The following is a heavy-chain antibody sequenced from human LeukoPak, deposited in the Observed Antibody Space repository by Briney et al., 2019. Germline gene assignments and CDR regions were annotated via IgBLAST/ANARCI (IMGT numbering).Heavy chain of an antibody. Sequence: GSLRLSCAASGFTFSNYSMNWVRPAPGEGLGLVFSISSSSNYIYYADSVKGRFSISRDDAKNSLFLQMNGLRAEDTAVYYCARDMTTATTCYLQHWGQGTLVTVSS. V-gene: IGHV3-21*01. D-gene: IGHD4-17*01. CDR3: ARDMTTATTCYLQH. CDR1: GFTFSNYS. J-gene: IGHJ1*01. CDR2: ISSSSNYI.